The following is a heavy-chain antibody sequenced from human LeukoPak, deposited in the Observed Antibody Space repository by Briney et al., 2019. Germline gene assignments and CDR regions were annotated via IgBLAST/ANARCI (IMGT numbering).Heavy chain of an antibody. J-gene: IGHJ4*02. Sequence: PGGSLRLSCAASGFTFDDYAMHWVRQAPGKGLEWVSGISWNSGSIGYADSVKGRFTISRDNAKNSLYLQMNSLRAEDTAVYYCAKGTDRYCSGGTCAFDYWGQGTLVTVSS. CDR1: GFTFDDYA. D-gene: IGHD2-15*01. CDR3: AKGTDRYCSGGTCAFDY. CDR2: ISWNSGSI. V-gene: IGHV3-9*01.